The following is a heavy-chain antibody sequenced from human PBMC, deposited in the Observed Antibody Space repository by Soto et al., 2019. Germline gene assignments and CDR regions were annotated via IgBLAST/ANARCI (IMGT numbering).Heavy chain of an antibody. J-gene: IGHJ4*02. CDR1: GYTFTSYA. Sequence: ASVKVSCKASGYTFTSYAMHWVRQAPGQRLEWMGWINAGNGNTKYSQKFQGRVTITRDTSASTAYMELRSLRSEDPAVYYCAREKPDIGAIVLLVYAPTYYFDYWGQGTLVTVS. V-gene: IGHV1-3*01. D-gene: IGHD2-8*01. CDR3: AREKPDIGAIVLLVYAPTYYFDY. CDR2: INAGNGNT.